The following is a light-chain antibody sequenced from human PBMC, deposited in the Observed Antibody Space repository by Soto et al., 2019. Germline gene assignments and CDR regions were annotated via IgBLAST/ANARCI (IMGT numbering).Light chain of an antibody. J-gene: IGKJ2*01. Sequence: DIVMTQSPDSLAVSLGERAAINCKSSQSVLYSSNNKNYLTWYQQKPGQPPKLLISWASTRESGVPDRFSGGGSGTDFTLTISSLQAEDVAVYYCQQFYNPPYTFGQGTKLEIK. V-gene: IGKV4-1*01. CDR2: WAS. CDR3: QQFYNPPYT. CDR1: QSVLYSSNNKNY.